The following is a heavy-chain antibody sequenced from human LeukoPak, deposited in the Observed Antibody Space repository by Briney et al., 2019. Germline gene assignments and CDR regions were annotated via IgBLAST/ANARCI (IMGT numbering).Heavy chain of an antibody. Sequence: SVKVSCKASGGTFSSYAISWVRQAPGQGLEWMERIIPILGIANYAQKFQGRVTITADKSTSTAYMERSSLRSEVTAVYYCARAPRVRGGYFDYWGQGTLVTVSS. V-gene: IGHV1-69*04. D-gene: IGHD3-10*01. J-gene: IGHJ4*02. CDR2: IIPILGIA. CDR1: GGTFSSYA. CDR3: ARAPRVRGGYFDY.